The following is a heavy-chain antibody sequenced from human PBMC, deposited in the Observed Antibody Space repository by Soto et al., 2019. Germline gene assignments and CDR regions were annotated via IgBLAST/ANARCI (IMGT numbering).Heavy chain of an antibody. Sequence: ASVKVSCKASGCTFSSYAISWVRQAPGQGLEWMGGIIPIFGTANYAQKFQGRVTITADESTSTAYMELSSLRSEDTAVYYCASDSSVGSRSDYWGQGTLVTVSS. J-gene: IGHJ4*02. V-gene: IGHV1-69*13. CDR1: GCTFSSYA. CDR3: ASDSSVGSRSDY. CDR2: IIPIFGTA. D-gene: IGHD6-25*01.